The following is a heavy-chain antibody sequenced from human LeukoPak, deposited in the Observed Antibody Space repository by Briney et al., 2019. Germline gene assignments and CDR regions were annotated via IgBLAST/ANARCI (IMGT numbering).Heavy chain of an antibody. CDR3: AREYYDYVWGSYRLLDY. CDR1: GYSFTSYG. D-gene: IGHD3-16*02. Sequence: GESLKISCKGSGYSFTSYGISWVRQAPGQGLEWMGWISAYNGNTNYAQKLQGRVTMTTDTSTSTAYMELRSLRSDDTAVYYCAREYYDYVWGSYRLLDYWGQGTLVTVSS. J-gene: IGHJ4*02. CDR2: ISAYNGNT. V-gene: IGHV1-18*01.